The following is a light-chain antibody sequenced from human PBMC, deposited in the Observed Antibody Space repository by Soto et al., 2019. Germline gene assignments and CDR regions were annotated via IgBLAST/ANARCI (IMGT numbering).Light chain of an antibody. CDR1: SSNIENNY. CDR2: DNN. Sequence: QSVLTQPPSVSAAPGQKVIISCSGSSSNIENNYVSWYQQLPRTAPRLLIYDNNKRPSGISDRFSGSKSGTSATLGITGLQTGDEADYYCGTWDSSLSAVVFGGGTKLTVL. V-gene: IGLV1-51*01. J-gene: IGLJ2*01. CDR3: GTWDSSLSAVV.